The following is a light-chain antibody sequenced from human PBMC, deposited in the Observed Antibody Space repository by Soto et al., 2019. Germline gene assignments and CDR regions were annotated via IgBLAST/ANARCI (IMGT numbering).Light chain of an antibody. CDR3: QQYKSFPVT. CDR1: QSISSW. CDR2: DAS. Sequence: DIQMTQSPSTLSASVGDRVTITCRASQSISSWLAWYQQKPGKAPKLLIYDASSLESGVPSTFSGSGSGTEFTLTISILQPDDFASYYCQQYKSFPVTFGQGTKVDIK. V-gene: IGKV1-5*01. J-gene: IGKJ1*01.